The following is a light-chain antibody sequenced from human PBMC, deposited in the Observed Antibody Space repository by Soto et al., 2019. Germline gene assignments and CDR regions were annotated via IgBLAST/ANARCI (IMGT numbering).Light chain of an antibody. Sequence: EIVMTQSPATLSVSPGERATLSCRASQSVSSLLAWYQQTPGQAPRLLIYGASTWATGNPSRFTGSGSGTAFTLTISSLQSEDLPAYYCQQYNKWPRTFGQGTMVEIK. CDR3: QQYNKWPRT. V-gene: IGKV3-15*01. J-gene: IGKJ1*01. CDR1: QSVSSL. CDR2: GAS.